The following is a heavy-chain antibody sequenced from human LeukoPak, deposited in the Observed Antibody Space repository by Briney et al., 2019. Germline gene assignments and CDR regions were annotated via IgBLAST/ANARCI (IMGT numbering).Heavy chain of an antibody. CDR3: ARGYQLLFGGWFDP. V-gene: IGHV1-69*04. J-gene: IGHJ5*02. D-gene: IGHD2-2*01. CDR1: GGTFISYA. CDR2: IIPILGIA. Sequence: SVTVSFKASGGTFISYAISWVRQAPGQGLEWMGRIIPILGIANYAQKFQGRVTITADKSTSTAYMELSSLRSEDTAVYYCARGYQLLFGGWFDPWGQGTLVTVSS.